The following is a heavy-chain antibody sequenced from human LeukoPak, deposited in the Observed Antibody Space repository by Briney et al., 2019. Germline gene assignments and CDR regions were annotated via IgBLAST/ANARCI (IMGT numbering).Heavy chain of an antibody. J-gene: IGHJ5*02. Sequence: SETLSRTCTVSGYSISSGYYWGWIRQPPGKGLEWIGSIYHSGSTYYNPSLKSRVTISVDTSKNQFSLKLSSVTAADTAVYYCARDLSSLSSGYSSSWYVLVWFDPWGQGTLVTVSS. CDR2: IYHSGST. CDR1: GYSISSGYY. CDR3: ARDLSSLSSGYSSSWYVLVWFDP. V-gene: IGHV4-38-2*02. D-gene: IGHD6-13*01.